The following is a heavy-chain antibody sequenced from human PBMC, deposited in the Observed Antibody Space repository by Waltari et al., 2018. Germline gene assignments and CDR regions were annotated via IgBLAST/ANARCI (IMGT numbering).Heavy chain of an antibody. CDR1: GFTFSSYE. J-gene: IGHJ4*02. D-gene: IGHD6-13*01. CDR3: AREVASAGTDYYFDY. Sequence: EVQLVESGGGLVQPGGSLRLSCAASGFTFSSYEMTWVRQAPGKGLEWVSYISSSGSPIYYADSVKGRFTISRDNAKSSLYLQMNSLRAEDTAVYYCAREVASAGTDYYFDYWGQGTLVTVSS. CDR2: ISSSGSPI. V-gene: IGHV3-48*03.